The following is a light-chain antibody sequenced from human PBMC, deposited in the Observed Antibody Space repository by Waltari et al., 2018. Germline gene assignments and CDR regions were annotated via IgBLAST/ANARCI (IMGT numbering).Light chain of an antibody. J-gene: IGLJ1*01. Sequence: QSALTQPASVSGPPGQSITLSCPGTNSDVGNYNLVSWYQHHPGEAPKLMICEVIKRPSGVSNRFSGSKSGNTASLTISGLQAEDEADYYCCSYAGSGTYVFGTGTKVTVL. CDR2: EVI. CDR1: NSDVGNYNL. V-gene: IGLV2-23*02. CDR3: CSYAGSGTYV.